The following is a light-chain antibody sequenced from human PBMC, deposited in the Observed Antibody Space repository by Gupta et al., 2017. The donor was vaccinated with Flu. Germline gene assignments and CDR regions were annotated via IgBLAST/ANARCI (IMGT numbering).Light chain of an antibody. V-gene: IGKV3-20*01. J-gene: IGKJ1*01. Sequence: PGTLSLSPGERATLSCRASQSVSSSYLAWYQQKPGQAPRLLIYGASSRATGIPDRFSGSGSGTDFTLTISRLEPEDFAVYYCQQDGSSQTFGQGTKVEIK. CDR2: GAS. CDR3: QQDGSSQT. CDR1: QSVSSSY.